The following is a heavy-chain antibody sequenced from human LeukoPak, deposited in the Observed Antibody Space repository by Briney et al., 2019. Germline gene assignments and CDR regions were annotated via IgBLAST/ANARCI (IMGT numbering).Heavy chain of an antibody. V-gene: IGHV3-30*03. CDR2: ISFDGNVK. D-gene: IGHD3-22*01. CDR3: ARGDYYDSSGYFIDAFDI. J-gene: IGHJ3*02. CDR1: GFTISSYG. Sequence: PGGSLRLSCAASGFTISSYGMPGARQPPGKGLDWVAVISFDGNVKYYADSVKGRFTISRDTSKNTLYLQMNSLRAEDTAVYYCARGDYYDSSGYFIDAFDIWGQGTMVTVSS.